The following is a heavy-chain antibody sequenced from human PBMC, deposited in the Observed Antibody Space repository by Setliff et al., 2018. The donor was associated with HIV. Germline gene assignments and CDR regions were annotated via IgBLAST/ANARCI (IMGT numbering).Heavy chain of an antibody. CDR2: IHHGGST. Sequence: SETLSLTCAVYGGSFTAYYWTWIRQPPGKGLEWIGEIHHGGSTNYMPSLKNRVTISVDTSKNQFSLRLSSVTAADTAVYYCIIAYSSGWLAPMGFDSWGQGTLVTVSS. D-gene: IGHD6-19*01. V-gene: IGHV4-34*01. J-gene: IGHJ4*02. CDR3: IIAYSSGWLAPMGFDS. CDR1: GGSFTAYY.